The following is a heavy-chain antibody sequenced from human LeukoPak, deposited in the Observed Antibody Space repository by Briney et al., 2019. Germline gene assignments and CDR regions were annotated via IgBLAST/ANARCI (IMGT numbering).Heavy chain of an antibody. CDR2: INPNSGGT. CDR3: ARTLRYFDWLLGDY. V-gene: IGHV1-2*02. Sequence: ASVKVSCKASGGTFSSYAISWVRQAPGQGLEWMGWINPNSGGTNYAQKFQGRVTMTRDTSISTAYMELSRLRSDDTAVYYCARTLRYFDWLLGDYWGQGTLVTVSS. J-gene: IGHJ4*02. D-gene: IGHD3-9*01. CDR1: GGTFSSYA.